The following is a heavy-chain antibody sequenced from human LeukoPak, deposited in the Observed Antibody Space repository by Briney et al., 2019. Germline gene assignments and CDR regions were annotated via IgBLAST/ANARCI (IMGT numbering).Heavy chain of an antibody. Sequence: GASVKVSCKASGYTFTCYDINWVRQATGQGLEWMGWMNPNSGNTGYAQKFRGRVTMTRNTSISTAYMELSSLRSEDTAVYYCARGIAARPLDYWGQGTLVTVSS. V-gene: IGHV1-8*01. CDR2: MNPNSGNT. CDR1: GYTFTCYD. J-gene: IGHJ4*02. CDR3: ARGIAARPLDY. D-gene: IGHD6-6*01.